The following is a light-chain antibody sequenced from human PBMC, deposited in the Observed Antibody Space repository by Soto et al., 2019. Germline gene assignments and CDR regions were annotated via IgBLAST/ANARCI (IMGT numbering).Light chain of an antibody. CDR3: LQDYNYPWT. CDR1: QGIRND. V-gene: IGKV1-6*01. Sequence: ALQMTQSPSSLSASVGDRVTITCRASQGIRNDLGWYQQKPGKAPKLLIYAASSSQSGVPSRFSGSGSGTDFTLTISSLQPEDFATYYCLQDYNYPWTFGQGTKVEIK. J-gene: IGKJ1*01. CDR2: AAS.